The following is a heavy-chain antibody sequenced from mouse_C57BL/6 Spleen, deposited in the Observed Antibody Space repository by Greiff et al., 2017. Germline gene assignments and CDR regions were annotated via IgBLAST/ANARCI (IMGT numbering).Heavy chain of an antibody. J-gene: IGHJ2*01. Sequence: QVQLKQSGAELVKPGASVKISCKASGYAFSSYWMNWVKQRPGKGLEWIGQIYPGDGDTNYNGKFKGKATLTADKSSSTAYMQLSSLTSEDSAVYFCAPIYYDYDDAEDFDYWGQGTTLTVSS. CDR2: IYPGDGDT. CDR1: GYAFSSYW. D-gene: IGHD2-4*01. CDR3: APIYYDYDDAEDFDY. V-gene: IGHV1-80*01.